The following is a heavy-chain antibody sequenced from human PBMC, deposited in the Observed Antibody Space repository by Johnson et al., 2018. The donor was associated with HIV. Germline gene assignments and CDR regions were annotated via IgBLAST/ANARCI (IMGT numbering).Heavy chain of an antibody. CDR1: GFTFSGYA. Sequence: QVQLVESGGGVVQPGRSLRLSCAASGFTFSGYAMHWVRQAPGMGLGWVALISYDGSNKYYFDSVKGRFTISRDNSKNTLYLQMNSLRPEDTAVYYCANTPGKNWYYSEGTDAFDIWGQGTMVTVSS. D-gene: IGHD3-22*01. CDR3: ANTPGKNWYYSEGTDAFDI. V-gene: IGHV3-30*04. CDR2: ISYDGSNK. J-gene: IGHJ3*02.